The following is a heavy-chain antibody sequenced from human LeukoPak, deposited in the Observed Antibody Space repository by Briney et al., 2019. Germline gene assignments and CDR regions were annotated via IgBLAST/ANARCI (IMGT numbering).Heavy chain of an antibody. J-gene: IGHJ4*02. CDR2: ISSSSSYI. D-gene: IGHD3-10*01. V-gene: IGHV3-21*01. CDR3: AKEITMVRGDYY. CDR1: GFTFSSYS. Sequence: GGSLRLSCAASGFTFSSYSMNWVRQAPGKGLEWVSSISSSSSYIYYADSVKGRFTISRDNAKNSLYLQMNSLRAEDTAVYYCAKEITMVRGDYYWGQGTLVTVSS.